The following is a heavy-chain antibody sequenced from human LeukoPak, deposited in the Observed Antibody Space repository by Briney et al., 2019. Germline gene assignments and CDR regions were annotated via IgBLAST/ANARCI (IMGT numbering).Heavy chain of an antibody. Sequence: PGGSLRLSCAASGFTFNRDWTAWVRQAPGKGLEWVSYISISGTTIYYADSVKGRFTFSRDNAKNSLYLQMNSLRAEDTAVYYCARAGRLQYGDYVAFDYWGQGTLVTVSS. CDR1: GFTFNRDW. V-gene: IGHV3-48*04. D-gene: IGHD4-17*01. CDR3: ARAGRLQYGDYVAFDY. CDR2: ISISGTTI. J-gene: IGHJ4*02.